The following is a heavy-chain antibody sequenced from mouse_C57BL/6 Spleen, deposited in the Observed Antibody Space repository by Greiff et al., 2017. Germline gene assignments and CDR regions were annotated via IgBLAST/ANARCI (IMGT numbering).Heavy chain of an antibody. CDR1: GYTFTEYT. D-gene: IGHD1-1*01. J-gene: IGHJ1*03. CDR2: FYPGRGSI. CDR3: ARHEEEGTTGPLYWYFDV. Sequence: QVQLQQSGAELVKPGASVKLSCKASGYTFTEYTIHWVKQRSGQGLEWIGWFYPGRGSIKYNEKFKDKATLTADKSSSTVYMELSRLTSEDSAVYFCARHEEEGTTGPLYWYFDVWGTGTTVTVSS. V-gene: IGHV1-62-2*01.